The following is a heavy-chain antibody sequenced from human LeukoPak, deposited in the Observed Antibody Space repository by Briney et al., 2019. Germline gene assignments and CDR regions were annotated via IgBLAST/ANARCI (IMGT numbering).Heavy chain of an antibody. CDR3: AKTSLIEARGIAAAGTWYYFDY. V-gene: IGHV3-43D*03. J-gene: IGHJ4*02. CDR2: ISWDGGST. D-gene: IGHD6-13*01. Sequence: PGGSLRLSCAASGFTFDDYAMHWVRQAPGKGLEWVSLISWDGGSTYYADSVKGRFTISRDNSKNSLYLQMNSLRAEDTALYYCAKTSLIEARGIAAAGTWYYFDYWGQGTLVTVSS. CDR1: GFTFDDYA.